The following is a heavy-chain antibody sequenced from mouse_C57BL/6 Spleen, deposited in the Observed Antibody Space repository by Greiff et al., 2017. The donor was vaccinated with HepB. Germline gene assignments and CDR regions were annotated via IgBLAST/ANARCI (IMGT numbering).Heavy chain of an antibody. CDR2: IDPEDGDT. V-gene: IGHV14-1*01. CDR3: TTPITTVVAGDY. J-gene: IGHJ2*01. CDR1: GFNIKDYY. Sequence: EVQLQQSGAELVRPGASVKLSCTASGFNIKDYYMHWVKQRPEQGLEWIGRIDPEDGDTEYAPKFQGKATMTADPSSNTAYLQLSSLTSEDTAVYYCTTPITTVVAGDYWGQGTTLTVSS. D-gene: IGHD1-1*01.